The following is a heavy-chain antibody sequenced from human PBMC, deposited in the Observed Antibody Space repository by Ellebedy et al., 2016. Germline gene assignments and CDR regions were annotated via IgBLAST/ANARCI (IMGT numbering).Heavy chain of an antibody. V-gene: IGHV2-70*01. CDR3: ARASSGWDYWYFDL. J-gene: IGHJ2*01. Sequence: SGPTLVKPTQTLTLTCTFSGFSLSTSGMCVSWIRQPPGKALEWLALIDWDDDKYYSTSLKTRLTISKDTSKTQVVLTMTNMDPVDTATYYCARASSGWDYWYFDLWGRGTLVTVSS. D-gene: IGHD6-19*01. CDR1: GFSLSTSGMC. CDR2: IDWDDDK.